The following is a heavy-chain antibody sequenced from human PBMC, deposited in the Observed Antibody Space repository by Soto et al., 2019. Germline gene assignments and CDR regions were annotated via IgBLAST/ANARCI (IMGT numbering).Heavy chain of an antibody. CDR2: INGGNGDT. CDR3: ARGPLSLYSAAFR. CDR1: GYTFTSYA. J-gene: IGHJ4*02. V-gene: IGHV1-3*01. Sequence: QVQLVQSGAEMRKPGASVMVSCKASGYTFTSYAMNWVRQAPGQRLEWMGWINGGNGDTKYSQRFQDRVTITRDTSANTFYMELCSLTSEDTAIDCCARGPLSLYSAAFRWGRGTPVTVSS. D-gene: IGHD6-13*01.